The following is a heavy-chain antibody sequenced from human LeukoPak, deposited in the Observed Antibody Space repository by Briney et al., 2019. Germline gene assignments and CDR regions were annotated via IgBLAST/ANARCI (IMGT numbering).Heavy chain of an antibody. J-gene: IGHJ4*02. CDR2: ISYDGSNK. CDR3: AKDRGYQFASGSSYLDY. D-gene: IGHD3-10*01. CDR1: GFTFRGYG. Sequence: PGGSLRLSCAASGFTFRGYGMHWVRQAPGKGLEWVATISYDGSNKNYADSVEGRFTISRDNSKSTLSLQMNSLRVEDTAVYYCAKDRGYQFASGSSYLDYWGQGTLVTVSS. V-gene: IGHV3-30*18.